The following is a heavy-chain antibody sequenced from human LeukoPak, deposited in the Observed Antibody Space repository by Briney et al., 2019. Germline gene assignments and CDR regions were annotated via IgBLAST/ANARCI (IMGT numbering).Heavy chain of an antibody. CDR2: IRSKAYGGTT. V-gene: IGHV3-49*04. CDR3: TREVVVTLDAFDI. J-gene: IGHJ3*02. D-gene: IGHD2-15*01. CDR1: GFTFGDYA. Sequence: GGSLRLSCTASGFTFGDYAMSWVRQAPGKGLEWVGFIRSKAYGGTTEYAASVKGRFTISRDDSKSIAYLQMNSLKTEDTAVYYCTREVVVTLDAFDIWGQGTMVTVSS.